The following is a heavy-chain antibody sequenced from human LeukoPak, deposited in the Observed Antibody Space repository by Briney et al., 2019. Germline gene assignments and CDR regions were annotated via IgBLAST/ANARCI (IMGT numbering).Heavy chain of an antibody. CDR3: AGDQGTAMSYYYYYYMDV. D-gene: IGHD5-18*01. V-gene: IGHV3-7*01. CDR2: IKYDGSEK. Sequence: GGSLRLSCAASGFIFSNYWMSWVRQAPGKGLEWVANIKYDGSEKYYVDSVEGRFTISRDNAKNSPYLQMNSLRAEDTAVYYCAGDQGTAMSYYYYYYMDVWGKGTTVTVSS. CDR1: GFIFSNYW. J-gene: IGHJ6*03.